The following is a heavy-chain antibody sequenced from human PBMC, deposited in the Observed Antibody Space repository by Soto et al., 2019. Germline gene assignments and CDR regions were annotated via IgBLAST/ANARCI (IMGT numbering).Heavy chain of an antibody. V-gene: IGHV3-23*01. J-gene: IGHJ5*02. CDR1: GFTFSGYA. D-gene: IGHD6-13*01. Sequence: EVQLLESGGGLVQPGGSLRLSCAASGFTFSGYAMSWVRQAPGKGLEWVSAIGSGSPFYADSVKGRFTISRDNANSMLYLQMNSLRADDTDLYFWAQDLGSSWYHYNSFAPGGQGALVTVSS. CDR2: IGSGSP. CDR3: AQDLGSSWYHYNSFAP.